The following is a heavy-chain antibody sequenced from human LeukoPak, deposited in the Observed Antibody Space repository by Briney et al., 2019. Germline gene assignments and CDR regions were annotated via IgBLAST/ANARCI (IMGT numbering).Heavy chain of an antibody. CDR2: IYPGDSDT. CDR3: ARVPSGTAMVSHYYYYMDV. CDR1: GYSFTTYW. Sequence: GESLKISCKGSGYSFTTYWIGWVRQMPGKGLEWMGIIYPGDSDTRYSPSFQGQVTISADKSISTAYLQWSSLKASDTAMYYCARVPSGTAMVSHYYYYMDVWGKGTTVTVSS. V-gene: IGHV5-51*01. D-gene: IGHD5-18*01. J-gene: IGHJ6*03.